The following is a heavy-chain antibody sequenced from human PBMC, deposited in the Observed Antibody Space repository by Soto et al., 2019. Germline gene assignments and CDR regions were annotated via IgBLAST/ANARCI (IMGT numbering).Heavy chain of an antibody. CDR2: IIPIFGTA. J-gene: IGHJ4*01. D-gene: IGHD6-19*01. CDR1: GGTFSSYA. CDR3: ARVVYSNGWIFDY. V-gene: IGHV1-69*13. Sequence: SVKVSCKASGGTFSSYAISWVRQAPGQGLEWMGGIIPIFGTANYAQKFQGRVTITADESTSTAYMELNSLKAEDTAMYLCARVVYSNGWIFDYWGQGTLVTVSS.